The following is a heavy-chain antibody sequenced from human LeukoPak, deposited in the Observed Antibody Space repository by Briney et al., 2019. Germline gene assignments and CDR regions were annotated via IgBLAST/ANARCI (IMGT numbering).Heavy chain of an antibody. CDR3: ARYSGYDWVYARY. CDR2: INPNSGDT. D-gene: IGHD5-12*01. Sequence: ASVKVSCKASGYTFTSYAMNWVRQAPGQGLEWMGWINPNSGDTNYAQKFQGRVTMTRDTSISTAYMELSRLRSDDTAVYYCARYSGYDWVYARYWGQGTLVTVSS. V-gene: IGHV1-2*02. CDR1: GYTFTSYA. J-gene: IGHJ4*02.